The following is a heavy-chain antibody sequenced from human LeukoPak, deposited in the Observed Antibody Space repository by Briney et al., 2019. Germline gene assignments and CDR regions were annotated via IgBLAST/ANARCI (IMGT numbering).Heavy chain of an antibody. Sequence: PGGSLRLSCAASGFTFSSYAMSWVRQAPGKGLEWVSAISGSGGSTYYADSVKGRFTISRDNSKNTLYLQMNSLRAEDTAVYYCARDPDHHYYDSSGYFDYWGQGTLVTVSS. D-gene: IGHD3-22*01. CDR3: ARDPDHHYYDSSGYFDY. CDR1: GFTFSSYA. J-gene: IGHJ4*02. CDR2: ISGSGGST. V-gene: IGHV3-23*01.